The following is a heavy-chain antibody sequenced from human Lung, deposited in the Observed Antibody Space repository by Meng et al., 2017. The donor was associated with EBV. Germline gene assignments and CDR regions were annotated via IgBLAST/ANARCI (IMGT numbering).Heavy chain of an antibody. J-gene: IGHJ5*02. CDR3: AIPDSSGWGGGS. CDR2: ISPTSSHI. V-gene: IGHV3-21*01. Sequence: VRLVESGVGLVKPGGALSPSCVASGRTFSGYNIDWVRQAPGKGLEWVSSISPTSSHIYYADSVKGRFTISRDNAKNSVFLQMNSLRVEDTAVYYCAIPDSSGWGGGSWGQGTLVTVAS. D-gene: IGHD6-19*01. CDR1: GRTFSGYN.